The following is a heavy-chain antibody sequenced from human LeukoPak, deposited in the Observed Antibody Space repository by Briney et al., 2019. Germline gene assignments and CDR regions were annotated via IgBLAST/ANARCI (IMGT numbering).Heavy chain of an antibody. V-gene: IGHV3-23*01. CDR1: GFTFSSYA. CDR2: ISGSGGST. CDR3: AKAHSNAYYFDY. Sequence: GGSLRLSCAASGFTFSSYAMSWVRQAPGKGLGWVSAISGSGGSTYYADSVKGRFTVSRDNSKNTLYLQMNSLRAEDTAVYYCAKAHSNAYYFDYWGQGTLVTVSS. J-gene: IGHJ4*02. D-gene: IGHD4-11*01.